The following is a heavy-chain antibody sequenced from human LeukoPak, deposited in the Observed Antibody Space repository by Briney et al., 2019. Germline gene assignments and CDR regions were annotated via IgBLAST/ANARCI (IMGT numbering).Heavy chain of an antibody. J-gene: IGHJ6*02. Sequence: GGSLRLSCAASGFTFSSYSMNWVRQAPGKGLEWVSSISSSSSYIYYADSVKGRFTISRDNAKDSLYLQMNSLRAEDTAVYYCAGGGYSYGPTYYYGMDVWGQGTTVTVSS. CDR2: ISSSSSYI. CDR1: GFTFSSYS. D-gene: IGHD5-18*01. V-gene: IGHV3-21*01. CDR3: AGGGYSYGPTYYYGMDV.